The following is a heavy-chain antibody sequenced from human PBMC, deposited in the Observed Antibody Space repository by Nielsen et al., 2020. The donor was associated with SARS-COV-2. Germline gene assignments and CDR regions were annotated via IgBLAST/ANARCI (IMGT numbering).Heavy chain of an antibody. Sequence: GESLKISCAASGFSFSKFPMHWVRQAPGKGLEWMAIISYDGSNEHYADSVKGRFTVSRDNSKGTLHLQMNSLKLEDTAVYYCARETLDHTSSFVDHWGQGTLVTVSS. CDR2: ISYDGSNE. V-gene: IGHV3-30-3*01. D-gene: IGHD1-26*01. J-gene: IGHJ5*02. CDR1: GFSFSKFP. CDR3: ARETLDHTSSFVDH.